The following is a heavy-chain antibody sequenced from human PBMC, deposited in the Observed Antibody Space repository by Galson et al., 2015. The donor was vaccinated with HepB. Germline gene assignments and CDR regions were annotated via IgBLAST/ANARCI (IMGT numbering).Heavy chain of an antibody. D-gene: IGHD5-24*01. Sequence: SLRLSCAASGFTFSSYAMHWVRQAPGKGLEWVAVISYDGSNKYYADSVKGRFTISRDNSKNTLYLQMNSLRAEDTAVYYCAREMATISCALDCWGQGTLVTVSS. CDR3: AREMATISCALDC. CDR2: ISYDGSNK. J-gene: IGHJ4*02. CDR1: GFTFSSYA. V-gene: IGHV3-30-3*01.